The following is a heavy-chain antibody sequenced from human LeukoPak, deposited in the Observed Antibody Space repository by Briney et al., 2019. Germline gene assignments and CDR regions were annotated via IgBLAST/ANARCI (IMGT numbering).Heavy chain of an antibody. CDR1: GYSFTSYW. D-gene: IGHD3-22*01. J-gene: IGHJ4*02. CDR2: IYTGDSDT. CDR3: ARHGSYYYDSSGYYGSLDY. Sequence: GESLKISCKGSGYSFTSYWIGWVRQLPGKGLEWMGIIYTGDSDTRYSPSFQGQVTISADKSISTAYLQWSSLKASDTAMYYCARHGSYYYDSSGYYGSLDYWGQGTLVTVSS. V-gene: IGHV5-51*01.